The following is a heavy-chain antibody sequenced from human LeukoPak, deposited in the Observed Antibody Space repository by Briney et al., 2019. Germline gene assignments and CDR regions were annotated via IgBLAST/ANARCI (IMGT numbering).Heavy chain of an antibody. CDR3: STSATNRDISASGSDYYYHGMDV. J-gene: IGHJ6*02. D-gene: IGHD3-10*01. V-gene: IGHV1-18*01. CDR2: ISAYNGNT. CDR1: GYTVTSYG. Sequence: DSVTVSCKASGYTVTSYGVSWVRQAPGQGLEWMGWISAYNGNTKYAQKLQGRVTMTTDTSTSTAHMELRSLRSDDTAVYDCSTSATNRDISASGSDYYYHGMDVWGQGTTVTVSS.